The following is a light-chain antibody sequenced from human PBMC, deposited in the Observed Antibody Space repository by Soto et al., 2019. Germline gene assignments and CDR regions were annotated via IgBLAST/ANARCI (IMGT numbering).Light chain of an antibody. J-gene: IGLJ1*01. Sequence: QSALTQPPSVSGSPGQSVTISCTGSSSDVGYYNFVSWYQQYPGKAPKVIIYDVSQRPSGVPDRFSGSKSGNTASLTISGLQAEDEADYYCCSYAGIYPYVFGSGTKLTVL. CDR1: SSDVGYYNF. CDR2: DVS. V-gene: IGLV2-11*01. CDR3: CSYAGIYPYV.